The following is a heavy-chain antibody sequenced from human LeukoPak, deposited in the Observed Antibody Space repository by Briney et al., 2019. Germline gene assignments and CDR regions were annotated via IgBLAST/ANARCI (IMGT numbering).Heavy chain of an antibody. CDR1: GGTSSTYA. CDR2: FIPIFSTA. V-gene: IGHV1-69*06. D-gene: IGHD6-19*01. Sequence: ASVKVSSKPSGGTSSTYAISSVRQSPSPGLKWLGGFIPIFSTAKYAQKFQGRVTITADKSTITAYMELSSLRSEDTAVYYCARVGPLVVAGFLAGGKLPFVPWGQGTLVTVSS. J-gene: IGHJ5*02. CDR3: ARVGPLVVAGFLAGGKLPFVP.